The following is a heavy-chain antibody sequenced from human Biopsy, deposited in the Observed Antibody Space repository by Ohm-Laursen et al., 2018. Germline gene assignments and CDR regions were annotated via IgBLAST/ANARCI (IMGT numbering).Heavy chain of an antibody. J-gene: IGHJ4*02. D-gene: IGHD5/OR15-5a*01. CDR1: GYSFSTYD. Sequence: ATVKISCKSSGYSFSTYDVNWVRQARGQGLEWMGWMIPSSGKTGYAQKFQGRVTMTADTSTSTVYMEVRGLRSDDTAVYYCARVTLPLYLDYWGQGTRVSVSS. CDR2: MIPSSGKT. CDR3: ARVTLPLYLDY. V-gene: IGHV1-8*01.